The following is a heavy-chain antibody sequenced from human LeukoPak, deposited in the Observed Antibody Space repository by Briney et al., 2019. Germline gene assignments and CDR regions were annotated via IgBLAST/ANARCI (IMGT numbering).Heavy chain of an antibody. Sequence: GGSLRLSCAASGFTFSSYAMSWVRQAPGEGLEWVSSITTSGGSTYYADSVKGRFTISRDNAKNTLYLQMNSLRAKDTAVYYCAKDHYVSGRYDAFDIWGQGTMVTVSS. D-gene: IGHD3-10*01. J-gene: IGHJ3*02. CDR2: ITTSGGST. V-gene: IGHV3-23*01. CDR1: GFTFSSYA. CDR3: AKDHYVSGRYDAFDI.